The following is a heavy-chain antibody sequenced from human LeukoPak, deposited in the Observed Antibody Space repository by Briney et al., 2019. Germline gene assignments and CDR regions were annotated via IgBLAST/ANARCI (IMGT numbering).Heavy chain of an antibody. CDR1: GYTFNNYA. J-gene: IGHJ5*02. CDR2: IIPIFGTA. V-gene: IGHV1-69*05. Sequence: SVKVSCKASGYTFNNYAISWVRQAPGQGLEWMGGIIPIFGTANYAQKFQGRVTITTDESTSTAYMELSSLRSEDTAVYYCARSGGRDPLAIQLWSNWFDPWGQGTLVTVSS. D-gene: IGHD5-18*01. CDR3: ARSGGRDPLAIQLWSNWFDP.